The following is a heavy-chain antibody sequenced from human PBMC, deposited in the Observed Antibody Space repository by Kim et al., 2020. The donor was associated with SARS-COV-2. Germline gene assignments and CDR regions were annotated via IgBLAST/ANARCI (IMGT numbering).Heavy chain of an antibody. CDR3: ARGSLTPNYGDNGKFNYYGMDV. V-gene: IGHV4-34*01. J-gene: IGHJ6*02. D-gene: IGHD4-17*01. Sequence: SETLSLTCAVYGGSFSGYYWSWIRQPPGKGLEWIGEINHSGSTNYNPSLKSRVTISVDTSKNQFSLKLSSVTAADTAVYYCARGSLTPNYGDNGKFNYYGMDVWGQGTTVTVSS. CDR2: INHSGST. CDR1: GGSFSGYY.